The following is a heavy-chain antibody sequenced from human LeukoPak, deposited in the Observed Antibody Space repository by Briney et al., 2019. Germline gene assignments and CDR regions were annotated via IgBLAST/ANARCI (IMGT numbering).Heavy chain of an antibody. CDR2: IKQDGSEK. CDR1: GFTFSSYW. Sequence: PGGSLRLSCAASGFTFSSYWMSWVRQAPGKGLEWVTNIKQDGSEKYYVDSVKGRFTISRDNAKNSLYLQMNSLRAEDTAVYYCARGGGRSRYYYGMDVWGQGTTVTVSS. V-gene: IGHV3-7*01. J-gene: IGHJ6*02. D-gene: IGHD3-10*01. CDR3: ARGGGRSRYYYGMDV.